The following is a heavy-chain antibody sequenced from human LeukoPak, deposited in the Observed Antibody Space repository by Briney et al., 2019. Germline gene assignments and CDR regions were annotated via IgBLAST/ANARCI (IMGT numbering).Heavy chain of an antibody. D-gene: IGHD3-16*02. V-gene: IGHV3-23*01. CDR2: ISGSGGST. J-gene: IGHJ4*02. CDR3: AKLPYDYVWGGYRLDY. Sequence: GGSLRLSCAASGFTFSSYAMSWVRQAPGKGLEWVSAISGSGGSTYYADSVKGRFTISRDNSKNTLYLQMNSLRAEDTAVYYCAKLPYDYVWGGYRLDYWGQGTLVTVSS. CDR1: GFTFSSYA.